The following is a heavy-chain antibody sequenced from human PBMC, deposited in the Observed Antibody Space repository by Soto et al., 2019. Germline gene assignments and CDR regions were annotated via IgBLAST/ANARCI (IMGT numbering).Heavy chain of an antibody. V-gene: IGHV3-23*01. J-gene: IGHJ4*02. D-gene: IGHD1-26*01. CDR2: ISGGGGST. CDR3: AKDGRRWDLPADY. Sequence: EVQLLESGGGLVQPGGSLRLSCAASGFTFSSYVMSWVRQAPGKGLEWVSAISGGGGSTYYADSVKGRFTISRDNSKNTLYLQMNSLRAEDTAVYYCAKDGRRWDLPADYWGQGALVTVSS. CDR1: GFTFSSYV.